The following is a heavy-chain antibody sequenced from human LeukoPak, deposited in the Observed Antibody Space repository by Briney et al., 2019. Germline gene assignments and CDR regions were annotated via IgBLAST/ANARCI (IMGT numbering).Heavy chain of an antibody. CDR1: VGSFSGHH. Sequence: PSETLSLTCKVNVGSFSGHHWTWIRQSPGKGLDYIGEINDSGSPIYSPSLKSRVTISVDTSKNQFSMNLTSVTAADTAVYYCARGPHQHWPLGQFWGQGSLVTVSS. V-gene: IGHV4-34*01. D-gene: IGHD2-2*01. CDR3: ARGPHQHWPLGQF. J-gene: IGHJ4*02. CDR2: INDSGSP.